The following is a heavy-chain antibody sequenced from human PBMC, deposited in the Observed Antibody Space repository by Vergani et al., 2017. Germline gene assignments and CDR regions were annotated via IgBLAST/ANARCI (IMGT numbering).Heavy chain of an antibody. CDR1: GGSINSHNYY. CDR3: ARGSCLCGSCYKPLFDY. CDR2: IHTSGST. Sequence: QVQLQESGPGLVKPSQTLSLTCTVSGGSINSHNYYWSWIRQPAGKGLEWIGRIHTSGSTNYNPSLKSRVTMSEDTSKNQFSLNLTSVTAADTAVYFCARGSCLCGSCYKPLFDYWCQGSLVTVSS. V-gene: IGHV4-61*02. D-gene: IGHD2-15*01. J-gene: IGHJ4*02.